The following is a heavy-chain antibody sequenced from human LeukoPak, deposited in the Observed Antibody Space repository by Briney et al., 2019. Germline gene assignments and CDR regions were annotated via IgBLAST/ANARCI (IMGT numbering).Heavy chain of an antibody. J-gene: IGHJ4*02. CDR3: AKSSWSAVFGVITFFDQ. CDR2: IYFSGTT. D-gene: IGHD3-3*01. Sequence: SETLSLTCSVSGGLSGSSYYWGWVRQSPGERLEWIGSIYFSGTTSYNPSLESRVTISVDSSKTQFSLKLASVTAADSAVYYCAKSSWSAVFGVITFFDQWGQGSRVSVSS. CDR1: GGLSGSSYY. V-gene: IGHV4-39*01.